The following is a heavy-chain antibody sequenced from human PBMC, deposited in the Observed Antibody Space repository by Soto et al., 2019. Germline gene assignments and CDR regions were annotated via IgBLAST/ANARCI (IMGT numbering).Heavy chain of an antibody. CDR3: ARDADFWSGPDY. CDR1: GYTFTSYY. Sequence: GASVKVSCKASGYTFTSYYVHWVRQAPGQGLEWMGMINPSSGSTTYAQKFQGRVTMTRDTSTSTVYMELSSLRSEGTAVYYCARDADFWSGPDYWGQGTLVTVSS. CDR2: INPSSGST. J-gene: IGHJ4*02. V-gene: IGHV1-46*01. D-gene: IGHD3-3*01.